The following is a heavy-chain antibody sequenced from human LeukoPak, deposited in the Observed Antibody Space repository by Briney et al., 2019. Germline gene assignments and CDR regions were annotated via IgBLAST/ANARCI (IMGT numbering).Heavy chain of an antibody. D-gene: IGHD3-3*01. V-gene: IGHV1-2*02. CDR3: ASGMEGWYFDL. J-gene: IGHJ2*01. CDR2: INPNSGGT. Sequence: ASVKVSCKASGYTFTDYSMHWVRQAPGQGLEWMGWINPNSGGTNYTQKFQGRVTMTRDTSISTAYMELISLRSDDMAVYYCASGMEGWYFDLWGRGTLVTVSS. CDR1: GYTFTDYS.